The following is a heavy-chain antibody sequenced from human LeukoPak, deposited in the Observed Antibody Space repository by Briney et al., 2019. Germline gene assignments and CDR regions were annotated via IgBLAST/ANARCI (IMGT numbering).Heavy chain of an antibody. J-gene: IGHJ6*02. V-gene: IGHV4-4*07. CDR3: AKSITMAPNYYYGMDV. CDR1: GGSISSYY. Sequence: SETLSLTCTVSGGSISSYYWGWFRQPAGKGLEWVGRIYSSGSPNYNPSFKSQVTLSVDTSKNQFTLKLSSVTAADTAVYYCAKSITMAPNYYYGMDVWGQGTTVTVSS. D-gene: IGHD3-10*01. CDR2: IYSSGSP.